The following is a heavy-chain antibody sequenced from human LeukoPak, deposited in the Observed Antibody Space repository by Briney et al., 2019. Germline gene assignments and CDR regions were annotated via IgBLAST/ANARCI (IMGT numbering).Heavy chain of an antibody. D-gene: IGHD1-26*01. CDR3: AKAFQRGWERDAFAF. Sequence: PGGSLRLSCAASGFTFSSYGMHWVRQAPGKGLEWVAVIWYGSNKYYADSVKGRFTISRDNSKNTLYLQMNSLGADDTAVYYCAKAFQRGWERDAFAFWGQGTLVTVSS. CDR2: IWYGSNK. V-gene: IGHV3-33*06. CDR1: GFTFSSYG. J-gene: IGHJ3*01.